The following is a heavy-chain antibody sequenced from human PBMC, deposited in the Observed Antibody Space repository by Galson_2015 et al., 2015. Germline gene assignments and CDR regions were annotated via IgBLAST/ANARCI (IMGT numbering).Heavy chain of an antibody. J-gene: IGHJ4*02. CDR1: GYTFTSYG. D-gene: IGHD5-18*01. CDR2: ISADNGNT. CDR3: ARGLERGYGYGFGGY. Sequence: SVKVSCTASGYTFTSYGINWVRQAPGQGLEWMGCISADNGNTNYAQTFQGRVTMTTDTSTSTAYMEMRSLRSEDTAVYYCARGLERGYGYGFGGYWGQGTLVIVSS. V-gene: IGHV1-18*04.